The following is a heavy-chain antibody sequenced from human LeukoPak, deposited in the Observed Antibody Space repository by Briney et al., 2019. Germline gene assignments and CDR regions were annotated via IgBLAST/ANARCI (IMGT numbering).Heavy chain of an antibody. Sequence: PGGSLRLSCAASGFTFDDYAMHWVRQAPGKGLEWVSGISWNSGYIGYADSVKGRFTISRDNAKNSLYLQMNSLRAEDTALYYCAKDQSYYYGSGSYGIDYWGQGTLVTVSS. D-gene: IGHD3-10*01. V-gene: IGHV3-9*01. J-gene: IGHJ4*02. CDR3: AKDQSYYYGSGSYGIDY. CDR1: GFTFDDYA. CDR2: ISWNSGYI.